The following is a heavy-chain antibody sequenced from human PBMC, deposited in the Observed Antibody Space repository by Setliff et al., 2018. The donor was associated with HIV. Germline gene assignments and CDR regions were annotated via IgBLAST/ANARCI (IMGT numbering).Heavy chain of an antibody. D-gene: IGHD3-10*01. CDR3: AVVRGANY. J-gene: IGHJ4*02. CDR2: ISWNSGSI. CDR1: GFTFDDYA. Sequence: HPGGSLRLSCAASGFTFDDYAMHWVRQAPGKGLEWVSGISWNSGSIDYADSVKGRFTISRDNSKNTLYMQMNSLRAEDTAVYFCAVVRGANYWGQGTMVTVSS. V-gene: IGHV3-9*01.